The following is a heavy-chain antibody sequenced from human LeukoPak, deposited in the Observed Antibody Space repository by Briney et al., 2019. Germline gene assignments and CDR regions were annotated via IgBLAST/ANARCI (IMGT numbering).Heavy chain of an antibody. CDR3: ARDKIAVAGTGAFDI. CDR1: GFTFSSYW. V-gene: IGHV3-7*01. CDR2: IKQDGSEK. D-gene: IGHD6-19*01. J-gene: IGHJ3*02. Sequence: GGSLRLSCAASGFTFSSYWMTWVRQAPGKGLEWVANIKQDGSEKYYVDSVKGRFTISRDNAKNSLYLQMNSLRAEDTAVYYCARDKIAVAGTGAFDIWGQGIMVTVSS.